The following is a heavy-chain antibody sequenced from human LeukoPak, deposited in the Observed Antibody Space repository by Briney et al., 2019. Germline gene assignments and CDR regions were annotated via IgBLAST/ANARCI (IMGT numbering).Heavy chain of an antibody. CDR3: AKDEDIVVVVAATSFDY. CDR2: ISDSGART. J-gene: IGHJ4*02. Sequence: GGSLRLSCEASGFTFSNYWTHWVRQAPGKGLEWVSTISDSGARTYYADSVKGRFTISRDNSQNTLYLQMNSLRAEDTAVYYCAKDEDIVVVVAATSFDYWGQGTLVTVSS. D-gene: IGHD2-15*01. CDR1: GFTFSNYW. V-gene: IGHV3-23*01.